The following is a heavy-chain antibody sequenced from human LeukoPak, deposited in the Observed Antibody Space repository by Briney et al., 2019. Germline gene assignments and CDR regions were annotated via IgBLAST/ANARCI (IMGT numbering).Heavy chain of an antibody. V-gene: IGHV4-39*01. CDR3: VRSLATSGMY. CDR1: GDSISSGNYY. CDR2: TPYSGDT. J-gene: IGHJ4*02. D-gene: IGHD6-13*01. Sequence: PSETLSLTCTVSGDSISSGNYYWGWIRQPPGKGLEWIGSTPYSGDTVYNPSLKSRIIISVDTSKNQFSLKLSSVTAADTAVYYCVRSLATSGMYWGQGTLVTVSS.